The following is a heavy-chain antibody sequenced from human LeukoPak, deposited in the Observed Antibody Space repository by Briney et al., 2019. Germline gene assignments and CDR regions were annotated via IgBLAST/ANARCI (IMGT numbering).Heavy chain of an antibody. CDR3: AKGKRGYSYCATVDY. V-gene: IGHV3-23*01. D-gene: IGHD5-18*01. CDR2: ISGSGGST. CDR1: GFTFSSYA. Sequence: PGGSLRLSCAASGFTFSSYAMSWVRQAPGKGLEWVSAISGSGGSTYYADSVKGRFTISRDNSKNTLYLQMNSLRAEDTAVYYCAKGKRGYSYCATVDYWGQGTLVTVSS. J-gene: IGHJ4*02.